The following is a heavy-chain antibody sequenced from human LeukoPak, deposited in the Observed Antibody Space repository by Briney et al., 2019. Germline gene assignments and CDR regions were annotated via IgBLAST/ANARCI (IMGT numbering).Heavy chain of an antibody. CDR3: AKDKDVYAYGGVDY. V-gene: IGHV3-23*01. J-gene: IGHJ4*02. CDR2: ISGGGGRT. D-gene: IGHD3-10*01. Sequence: GGSLRLSSAVSGFTFSTYAMSWVRQSPGKGLDWVSGISGGGGRTYYADSVKGRFTISRENSNNTLFLQMNSLRVEDTAVYYCAKDKDVYAYGGVDYWGQGTLVTVSS. CDR1: GFTFSTYA.